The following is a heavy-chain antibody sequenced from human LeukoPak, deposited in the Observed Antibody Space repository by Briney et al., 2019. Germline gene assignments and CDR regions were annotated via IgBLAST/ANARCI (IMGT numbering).Heavy chain of an antibody. D-gene: IGHD3-16*02. CDR2: IWYGGSNK. CDR1: GFTFSNYG. Sequence: QPGRSLRLSCAASGFTFSNYGMHWVRQAPGKGLEWVAVIWYGGSNKYYADSVKGRFTISRDNSKNTQYLQMNSLRAEDTAVYHCAKDNPEPDYVWGSYRPHLDYWGQGTLVTVSS. V-gene: IGHV3-33*06. CDR3: AKDNPEPDYVWGSYRPHLDY. J-gene: IGHJ4*02.